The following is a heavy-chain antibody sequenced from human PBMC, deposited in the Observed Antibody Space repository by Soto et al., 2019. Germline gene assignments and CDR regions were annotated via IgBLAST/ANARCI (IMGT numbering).Heavy chain of an antibody. Sequence: SETLSLTCTICGGYVSSNSYSWGWIRQSPGKGLEWIGTIYSSENTYYNPSLLSRVTISVDTSKNEFSLRLSSVTAADTAVYYCARLNGYCVSTNCRGYYGMDVLGQGTSVT. CDR2: IYSSENT. V-gene: IGHV4-39*01. D-gene: IGHD2-2*03. CDR1: GGYVSSNSYS. CDR3: ARLNGYCVSTNCRGYYGMDV. J-gene: IGHJ6*02.